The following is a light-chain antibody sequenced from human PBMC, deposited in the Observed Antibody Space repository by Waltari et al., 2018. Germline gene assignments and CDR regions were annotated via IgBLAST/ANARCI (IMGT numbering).Light chain of an antibody. CDR1: QSVSTF. V-gene: IGKV3-11*01. CDR3: QQRSNWPLT. CDR2: DAS. J-gene: IGKJ4*01. Sequence: EIVLTQSPATLSLSPGERATLSCRARQSVSTFLAWYQQKPGQAPRLPIYDASNRATGIPARFSGSGSGTDFTLTISSLDPEDFAVYFCQQRSNWPLTFGGGTKVEIK.